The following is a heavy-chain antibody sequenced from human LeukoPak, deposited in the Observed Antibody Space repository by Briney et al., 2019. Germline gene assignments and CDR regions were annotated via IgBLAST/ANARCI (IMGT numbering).Heavy chain of an antibody. V-gene: IGHV4-59*12. D-gene: IGHD6-19*01. CDR2: MYYTGSS. Sequence: SETLSLTCTVSGGSISPYYWSWIRQSPGKGLEWIGYMYYTGSSKYSPSLKSRVTISLDTSKNQLSLKLSSVTAADTAVYYCARDGYSSGWAFDYWGQGTLVTVSS. CDR3: ARDGYSSGWAFDY. CDR1: GGSISPYY. J-gene: IGHJ4*02.